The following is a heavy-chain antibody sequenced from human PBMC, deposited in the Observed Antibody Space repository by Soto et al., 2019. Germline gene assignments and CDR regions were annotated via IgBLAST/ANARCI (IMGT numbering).Heavy chain of an antibody. CDR2: ISYDGSNK. Sequence: GGSLRLSCAASGFTFSSYAMHWVRQAPGKGLEWVAVISYDGSNKYYADSVKGRFTISRDNSKNTLYLQMNSLRAEDTAVYYCARSIGSGSYTPRYYYYYGMDVWGQGTTVTVSS. J-gene: IGHJ6*02. CDR3: ARSIGSGSYTPRYYYYYGMDV. CDR1: GFTFSSYA. D-gene: IGHD3-10*01. V-gene: IGHV3-30-3*01.